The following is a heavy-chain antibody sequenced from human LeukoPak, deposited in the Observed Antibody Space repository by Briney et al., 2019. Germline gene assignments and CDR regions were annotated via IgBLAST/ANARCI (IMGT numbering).Heavy chain of an antibody. CDR3: MGADYGGH. Sequence: SETLSLTCTVSGAPLISNNWWSGVRQPPGKGLEWIGEIWHSGTTNYNPSLKSRLTISVDTSSNQFSLRLTSVTAADPAVYYCMGADYGGHWGQGTLVTVSS. D-gene: IGHD4-17*01. J-gene: IGHJ4*02. V-gene: IGHV4-4*02. CDR2: IWHSGTT. CDR1: GAPLISNNW.